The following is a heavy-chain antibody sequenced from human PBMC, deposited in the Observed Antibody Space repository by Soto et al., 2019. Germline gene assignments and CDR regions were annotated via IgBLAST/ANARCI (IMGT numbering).Heavy chain of an antibody. J-gene: IGHJ6*02. CDR3: ARAREIAAAGTRNDDYYGMDV. D-gene: IGHD6-13*01. V-gene: IGHV1-18*01. CDR1: GYTFTSYG. CDR2: ISAYNGNT. Sequence: QVQLVQSGAEVKKPGASVKVSCKASGYTFTSYGISWVRQAPGQGLEWMGWISAYNGNTNYAQKLQGRVTMTTDTSRSRDYMELRSLRSDDTAVYYCARAREIAAAGTRNDDYYGMDVWGQGTTVTVS.